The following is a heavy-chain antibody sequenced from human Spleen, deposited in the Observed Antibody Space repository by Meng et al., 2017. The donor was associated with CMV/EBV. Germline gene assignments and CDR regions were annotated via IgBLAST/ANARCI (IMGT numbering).Heavy chain of an antibody. J-gene: IGHJ4*02. V-gene: IGHV4-61*01. CDR1: GGSVSSGSYY. CDR2: IYNSGST. D-gene: IGHD3-10*01. Sequence: SETLSLTCTVSGGSVSSGSYYWSWIRQPPGKVLEWIGYIYNSGSTNYNPSLKSRVTISVDTSKNQFSLKLSSVTAADTAVYYCARSYGSGSYYDYWGQGTLVTVSS. CDR3: ARSYGSGSYYDY.